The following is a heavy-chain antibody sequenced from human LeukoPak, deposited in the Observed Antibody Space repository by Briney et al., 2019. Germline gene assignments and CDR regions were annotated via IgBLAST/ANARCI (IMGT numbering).Heavy chain of an antibody. Sequence: PGGSLRLSCAASGFTFSSYAMSWVRQAPGKGLEWVSAISGSGGSTYYAASVKGRFTISRDNSKNTLYLQMNSLRAEDTAVYYCAKVGGSYYYDSSGSNGYYFDYWGQGTLVTVSS. D-gene: IGHD3-22*01. CDR1: GFTFSSYA. CDR3: AKVGGSYYYDSSGSNGYYFDY. J-gene: IGHJ4*02. CDR2: ISGSGGST. V-gene: IGHV3-23*01.